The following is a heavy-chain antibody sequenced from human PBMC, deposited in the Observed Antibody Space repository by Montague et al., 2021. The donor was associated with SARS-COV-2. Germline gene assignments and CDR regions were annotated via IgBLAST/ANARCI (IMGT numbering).Heavy chain of an antibody. V-gene: IGHV4-39*01. CDR1: GGSISSSSYY. J-gene: IGHJ3*02. CDR2: SYYSGST. D-gene: IGHD6-19*01. CDR3: ARQENSSGWFKPDAFDI. Sequence: SETLSLTCTVSGGSISSSSYYWGWIRQPPGKGLEWIGSSYYSGSTYYNPSLKIRVTISVDTSKNQFSLKLSSVTAADTAVYYCARQENSSGWFKPDAFDIWGQGTMVTVSS.